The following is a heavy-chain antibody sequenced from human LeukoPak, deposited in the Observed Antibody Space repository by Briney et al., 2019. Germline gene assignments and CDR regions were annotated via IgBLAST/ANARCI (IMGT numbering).Heavy chain of an antibody. V-gene: IGHV3-21*01. D-gene: IGHD2-15*01. J-gene: IGHJ3*02. CDR1: GFTFSRYN. CDR2: ISSTGSYI. CDR3: ARDAWSCSGGTCRRDGFDI. Sequence: GGSLTLSCAASGFTFSRYNINWVRQAPGKGLEGVSSISSTGSYIYYADSVKGRFTISRDNAKNSLYLQMSSLRAEDTAMYYCARDAWSCSGGTCRRDGFDIWGQGTMVTVSS.